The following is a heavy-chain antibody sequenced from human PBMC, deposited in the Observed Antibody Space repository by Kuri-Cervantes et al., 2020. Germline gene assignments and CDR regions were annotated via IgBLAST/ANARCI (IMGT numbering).Heavy chain of an antibody. CDR2: ISYDESNK. CDR1: GFTFSSYG. J-gene: IGHJ6*02. D-gene: IGHD6-19*01. Sequence: GGSLRLSCAASGFTFSSYGMHWVRQAPGKGLEWVAVISYDESNKYYADSVKGRFTISRDNSKNTLYLQMNSLRAEDTAVYYCARDDRIAVAGLHYYYYYGMDVWGQGTTVTVSS. V-gene: IGHV3-30*03. CDR3: ARDDRIAVAGLHYYYYYGMDV.